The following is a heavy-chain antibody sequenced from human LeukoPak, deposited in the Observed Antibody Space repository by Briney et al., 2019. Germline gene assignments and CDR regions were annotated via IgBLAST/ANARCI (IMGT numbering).Heavy chain of an antibody. D-gene: IGHD3-16*01. CDR2: IKSNTDGGTT. J-gene: IGHJ6*03. CDR3: TTRRGELSIYYYYYMDV. Sequence: PGGSLRLSCAASGFTFSNAWMSWVRQAPGKGLEWVGRIKSNTDGGTTDYAAPVKGRFTISRDDSKNTLYPQMNSLKTEDTAVYYCTTRRGELSIYYYYYMDVWGKGTTVTVSS. V-gene: IGHV3-15*01. CDR1: GFTFSNAW.